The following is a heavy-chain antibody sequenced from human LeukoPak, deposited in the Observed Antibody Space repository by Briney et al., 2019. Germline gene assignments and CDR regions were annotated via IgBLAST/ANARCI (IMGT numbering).Heavy chain of an antibody. CDR1: GGSISSYY. J-gene: IGHJ4*02. CDR3: ARREDSSSWYY. D-gene: IGHD6-13*01. Sequence: SETLSLTCTVSGGSISSYYWSWIRQPPGKGLEWIGEINHSGSTNYNPSLKSRVTISVDTSKNQFSLKLSSVTAADTAVYYCARREDSSSWYYWGQGTLVTVSS. CDR2: INHSGST. V-gene: IGHV4-34*01.